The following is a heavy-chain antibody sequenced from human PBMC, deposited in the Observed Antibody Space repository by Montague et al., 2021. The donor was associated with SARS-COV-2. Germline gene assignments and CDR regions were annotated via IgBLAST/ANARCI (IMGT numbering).Heavy chain of an antibody. CDR2: IYYAGNT. Sequence: SETLSLTCAVSDGSISSPNWWNWVRQPPGKGLEWIGEIYYAGNTNYNPSLKSRVTIFIDKSKSHFSLQLSSVTAADTAVYYCARGGTYRYGMDVWGQGTTVAVSS. J-gene: IGHJ6*02. V-gene: IGHV4-4*02. CDR3: ARGGTYRYGMDV. D-gene: IGHD3-16*02. CDR1: DGSISSPNW.